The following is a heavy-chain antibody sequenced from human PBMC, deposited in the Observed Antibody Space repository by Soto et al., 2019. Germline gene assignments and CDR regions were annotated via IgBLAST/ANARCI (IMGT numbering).Heavy chain of an antibody. D-gene: IGHD1-26*01. CDR2: IYYSGST. J-gene: IGHJ5*02. CDR1: GGSISSSSYY. Sequence: SETLSLTCTVSGGSISSSSYYWGWIRQPPGKGLEWIGSIYYSGSTYHNPSLKSRVTISVDTSKNQFSLKLSSVTAADTAVYYCARGKYSGSYYDWFDPRGQGTLVTVSS. V-gene: IGHV4-39*07. CDR3: ARGKYSGSYYDWFDP.